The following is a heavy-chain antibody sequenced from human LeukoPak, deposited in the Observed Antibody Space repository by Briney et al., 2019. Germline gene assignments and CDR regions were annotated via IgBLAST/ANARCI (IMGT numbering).Heavy chain of an antibody. Sequence: PGRSLRLSCAASGFTFSNYAMHWVRQAPGRGLDWVAVISYDETNKYYADSVKGRFTISRDNSKNTLHLQMNSLRAEDTALYYCARDSGFSGTQRGEYWGQGTLVTVSS. J-gene: IGHJ4*02. CDR3: ARDSGFSGTQRGEY. V-gene: IGHV3-30*04. CDR2: ISYDETNK. CDR1: GFTFSNYA. D-gene: IGHD3/OR15-3a*01.